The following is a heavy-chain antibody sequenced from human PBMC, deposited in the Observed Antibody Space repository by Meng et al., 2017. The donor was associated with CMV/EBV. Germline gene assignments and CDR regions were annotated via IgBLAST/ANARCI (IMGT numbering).Heavy chain of an antibody. J-gene: IGHJ4*02. CDR2: ISYDGSNK. CDR1: GFTFSSYA. Sequence: GGPLRLSCAASGFTFSSYAVHWVRQAPGKGLEWVAVISYDGSNKYYADSVKGRFTISRDNSKNTLYLQMNSLRAEDTAVYYCARGRDYDSSGYYGYRGQGTLVTVSS. V-gene: IGHV3-30*04. CDR3: ARGRDYDSSGYYGY. D-gene: IGHD3-22*01.